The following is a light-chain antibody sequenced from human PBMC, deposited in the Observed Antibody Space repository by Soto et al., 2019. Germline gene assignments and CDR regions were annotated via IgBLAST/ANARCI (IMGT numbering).Light chain of an antibody. J-gene: IGKJ1*01. CDR1: QGIRND. V-gene: IGKV1-17*01. CDR2: AAS. Sequence: DTHMAQSPSSRPSSXVPTHNINYXASQGIRNDLAWFQQKPGKAPKRLIYAASNLQSGVPSRFSGSGSGTDFTLTISSLQPEDFATYFCLQHNNYPPTFGQGTKVDIK. CDR3: LQHNNYPPT.